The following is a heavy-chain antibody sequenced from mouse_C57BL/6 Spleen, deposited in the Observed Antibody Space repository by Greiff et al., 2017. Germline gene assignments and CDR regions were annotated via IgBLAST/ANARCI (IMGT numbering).Heavy chain of an antibody. Sequence: EVQRVESGGGLVKPGGSLKLSCAASGFTFSDYGMHWVRQAPEKGLEWVAYISSGSSTIYYADTVKGRFTISRDNAKNTLFLQMTSLRSEDTAMYYCARRRAAEGYWYFDVWGTGTTVTVSS. CDR2: ISSGSSTI. V-gene: IGHV5-17*01. J-gene: IGHJ1*03. D-gene: IGHD6-1*01. CDR1: GFTFSDYG. CDR3: ARRRAAEGYWYFDV.